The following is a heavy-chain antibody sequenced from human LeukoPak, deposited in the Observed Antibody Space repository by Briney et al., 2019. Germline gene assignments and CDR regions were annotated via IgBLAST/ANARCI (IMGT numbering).Heavy chain of an antibody. J-gene: IGHJ6*03. V-gene: IGHV3-23*01. Sequence: GGSLRLSCAASGFTFSSYAMSWVRQAPGKVLEWVSGISGSGGNTYYADSVKGRFTISRDHSKNTLYLQMNSLRAEDTAVYYCAKVYSQLGAPYYYMDVWGKGTTVTVSS. CDR3: AKVYSQLGAPYYYMDV. D-gene: IGHD1-26*01. CDR1: GFTFSSYA. CDR2: ISGSGGNT.